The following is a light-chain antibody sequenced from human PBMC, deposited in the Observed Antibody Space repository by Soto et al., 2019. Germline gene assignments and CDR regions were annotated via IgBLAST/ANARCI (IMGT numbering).Light chain of an antibody. CDR3: QQYNNYSNT. CDR2: DAS. Sequence: DIQMTQSPSTLSASVGDRVTITCRASQTIGSWLAWYQQKPGKAPKLLIFDASSLESGVPSRFSGSGSGTHFTLTISSLQPDDFATYYCQQYNNYSNTFGQGT. J-gene: IGKJ2*01. CDR1: QTIGSW. V-gene: IGKV1-5*01.